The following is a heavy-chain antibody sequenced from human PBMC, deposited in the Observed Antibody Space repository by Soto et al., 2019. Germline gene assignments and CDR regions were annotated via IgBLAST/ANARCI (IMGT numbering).Heavy chain of an antibody. V-gene: IGHV4-34*01. J-gene: IGHJ6*02. CDR2: INHSGST. CDR1: GGSFSGYY. Sequence: QVQLQQWGAGLLKPSETLSLTCAVYGGSFSGYYWSWMRQPPGKGLEWIGEINHSGSTNYNPSLKSGVTISVDTSKNQFALNLSCVTAADTAVYYCASRQIDRRIQRPYPRNYYYYGMDVWGQGTTVTVSS. D-gene: IGHD5-18*01. CDR3: ASRQIDRRIQRPYPRNYYYYGMDV.